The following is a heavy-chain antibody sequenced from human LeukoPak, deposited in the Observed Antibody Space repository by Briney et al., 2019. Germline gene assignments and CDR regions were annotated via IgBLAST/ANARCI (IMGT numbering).Heavy chain of an antibody. CDR1: GYTFTSYA. J-gene: IGHJ6*02. Sequence: ASVKVSCKASGYTFTSYAMHWVRQAPGQRLEWMGWINAGNGNTKYSQKFQGRVTITRDTSASTAYMELSSLRSEDTAVYYCARTHCSSGSCYSIYYGMDVWGQGTAVTVSS. CDR2: INAGNGNT. CDR3: ARTHCSSGSCYSIYYGMDV. V-gene: IGHV1-3*01. D-gene: IGHD2-15*01.